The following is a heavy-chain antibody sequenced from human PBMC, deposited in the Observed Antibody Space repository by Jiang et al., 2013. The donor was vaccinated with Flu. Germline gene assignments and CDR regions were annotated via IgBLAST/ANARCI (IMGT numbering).Heavy chain of an antibody. D-gene: IGHD2-2*01. CDR2: AYYRSKWHF. J-gene: IGHJ5*02. V-gene: IGHV6-1*01. Sequence: QTLSLTCAVSGDSVSSTGAAWNWFRHSPSRGLEWLGRAYYRSKWHFDYVFSLRSRVTITPQTSQNQVFLHLHSVTPEDTAVYYCAKNAFIGLNPKAGINWFDPWGQGTQVTVSS. CDR1: GDSVSSTGAA. CDR3: AKNAFIGLNPKAGINWFDP.